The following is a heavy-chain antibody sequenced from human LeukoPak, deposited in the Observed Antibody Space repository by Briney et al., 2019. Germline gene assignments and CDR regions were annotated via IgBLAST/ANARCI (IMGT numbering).Heavy chain of an antibody. D-gene: IGHD6-19*01. CDR1: GGSFSGYH. CDR2: INHSGYT. J-gene: IGHJ4*02. Sequence: SETLSLPCAVYGGSFSGYHLRWIRQPPGKGLEWIGEINHSGYTNYNPSLKSRVTISVDTSKNQFSLKLSSVPAADTAVYYCARSGSSGWVDFHFGGQGTLVTVSS. V-gene: IGHV4-34*01. CDR3: ARSGSSGWVDFHF.